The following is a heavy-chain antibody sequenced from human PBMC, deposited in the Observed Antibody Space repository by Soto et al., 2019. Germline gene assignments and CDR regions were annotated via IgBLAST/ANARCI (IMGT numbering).Heavy chain of an antibody. V-gene: IGHV3-30*18. J-gene: IGHJ4*02. CDR1: GFTFSTYG. CDR3: AKDHSHTSGYLGDY. Sequence: SLRLSCAASGFTFSTYGMHWVRQAPGKGLEWVAVISYDGSNEYYVESVKGRFTISRDNSKNTLFLQMNSLRAEDTAVYYCAKDHSHTSGYLGDYWGQGTLVTVSS. CDR2: ISYDGSNE. D-gene: IGHD3-22*01.